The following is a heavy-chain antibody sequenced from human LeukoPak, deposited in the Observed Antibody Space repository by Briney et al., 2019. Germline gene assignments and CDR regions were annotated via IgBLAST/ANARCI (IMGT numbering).Heavy chain of an antibody. CDR2: ISIDGGRT. D-gene: IGHD6-25*01. J-gene: IGHJ6*03. Sequence: GGSLRLSCAASGFTFSSYAMSWVRQAPGKGPEWVSTISIDGGRTYYAESVKGRFPVSRDTSKNSLYLQMNSLSAADTAVYYCARKGIGSSRYQNMDVWGKGTTVTVSS. V-gene: IGHV3-23*01. CDR3: ARKGIGSSRYQNMDV. CDR1: GFTFSSYA.